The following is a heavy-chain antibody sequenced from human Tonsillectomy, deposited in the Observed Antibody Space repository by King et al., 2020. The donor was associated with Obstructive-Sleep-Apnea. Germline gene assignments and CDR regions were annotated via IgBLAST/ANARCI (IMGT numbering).Heavy chain of an antibody. CDR2: IYFTGST. CDR1: SGSIRDNYY. Sequence: QLQESGPRLVRPSETLSLTCTVSSGSIRDNYYWGWIRHSPGKGLEWIGSIYFTGSTYYNPSLKSRVTISVDTSKNQFSLKLSSVTAADTAMYYCARPLRPYYYDSTGYLGDAFDIWGQGTLVTVSS. D-gene: IGHD3-22*01. V-gene: IGHV4-39*01. J-gene: IGHJ3*02. CDR3: ARPLRPYYYDSTGYLGDAFDI.